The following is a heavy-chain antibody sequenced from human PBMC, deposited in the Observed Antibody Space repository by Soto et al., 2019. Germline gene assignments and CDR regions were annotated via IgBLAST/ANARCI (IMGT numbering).Heavy chain of an antibody. V-gene: IGHV1-69*01. CDR2: IIPIFGTA. J-gene: IGHJ6*02. CDR1: GGTFSSYA. Sequence: QVQLVQSGAEVKKPGSSVKVSCKASGGTFSSYAISWVRQAPGQGLEWMGGIIPIFGTANYAQKFQGRVTITADESTSTAYMELSSLRSEDTAVYYCASREITLEMGHYYYGMDFWGQGTTVTVSS. CDR3: ASREITLEMGHYYYGMDF.